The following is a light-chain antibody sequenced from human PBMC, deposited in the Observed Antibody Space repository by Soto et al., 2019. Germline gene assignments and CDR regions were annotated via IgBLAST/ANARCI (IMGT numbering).Light chain of an antibody. Sequence: DIQMTQSPSSLSASIGDRVTITCRATQTISTYLHWYQQKPGKAPKLLIYAASSLQGGVPSRFSGSGSGTDFTLTIRSLQPEDFATYYRQQSDSITRTFGQGTKVEVK. V-gene: IGKV1-39*01. CDR1: QTISTY. CDR3: QQSDSITRT. CDR2: AAS. J-gene: IGKJ1*01.